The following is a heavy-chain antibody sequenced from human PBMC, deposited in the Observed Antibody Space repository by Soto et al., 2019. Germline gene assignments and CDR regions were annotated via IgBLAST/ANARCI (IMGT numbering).Heavy chain of an antibody. D-gene: IGHD4-4*01. J-gene: IGHJ6*02. CDR1: GYSFTTYW. Sequence: GESLKISCKASGYSFTTYWIAWVRQMPGKGLEWMGIINPGDSDIRYSPSFQGQVTISADNSISTAYLQWSSLKASDTAMYYCARHEQFYYYYYGMDVWGQGTAVAVSS. V-gene: IGHV5-51*01. CDR3: ARHEQFYYYYYGMDV. CDR2: INPGDSDI.